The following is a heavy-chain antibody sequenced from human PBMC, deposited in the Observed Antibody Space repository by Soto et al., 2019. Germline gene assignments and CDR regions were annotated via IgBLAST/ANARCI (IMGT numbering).Heavy chain of an antibody. D-gene: IGHD3-16*02. J-gene: IGHJ3*02. V-gene: IGHV1-18*01. CDR1: GYTFTSYG. Sequence: QVQLVQSGGEVKMPGASVKVSCKPSGYTFTSYGISWVRQAPGQGLEWMGWISGYNGKKNYAQKLQGRVTMTTETSTTTVYMELRSLRSDGTAVYYCARVRSVAFDIWGQGTMVTVSS. CDR3: ARVRSVAFDI. CDR2: ISGYNGKK.